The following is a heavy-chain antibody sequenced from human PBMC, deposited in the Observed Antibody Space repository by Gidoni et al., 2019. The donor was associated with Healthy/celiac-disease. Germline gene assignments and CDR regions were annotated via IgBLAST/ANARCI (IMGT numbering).Heavy chain of an antibody. CDR2: INHSGST. Sequence: QVQLQQWGAGLLKPSETLSLTCAVYGGSFSGYYWSWIRQPPGKGLEWIGEINHSGSTNYNPSLKSRVTISVDTSKNQFSLKLSSVTAADTAVYYCAILGGYYRGIDYWGQGTLVTVSS. CDR3: AILGGYYRGIDY. CDR1: GGSFSGYY. J-gene: IGHJ4*02. V-gene: IGHV4-34*01. D-gene: IGHD3-22*01.